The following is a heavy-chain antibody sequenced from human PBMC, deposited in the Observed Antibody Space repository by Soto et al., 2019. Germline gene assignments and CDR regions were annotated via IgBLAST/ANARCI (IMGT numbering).Heavy chain of an antibody. CDR3: AGGTIPYYYYGMDV. CDR1: GDSISSYY. D-gene: IGHD3-10*01. Sequence: QVQLQESGPGLVKPSETLSLTCTVSGDSISSYYWTWIRQPPGEGLEWIGYIYDSGRSYYNPSLKSRVTISVDTSKNQSSLRLSSVSAADTAVYYCAGGTIPYYYYGMDVWGQGATVTVSS. CDR2: IYDSGRS. J-gene: IGHJ6*02. V-gene: IGHV4-59*01.